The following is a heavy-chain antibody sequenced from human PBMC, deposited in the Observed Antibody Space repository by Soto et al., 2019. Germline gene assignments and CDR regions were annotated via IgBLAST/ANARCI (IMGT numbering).Heavy chain of an antibody. CDR2: LTPISATT. CDR3: AISQGRSNSLDSYYYYYYGMDV. J-gene: IGHJ6*02. CDR1: GGTCSSDD. V-gene: IGHV1-69*01. Sequence: QVQLVQSGAEVKKPGSSVKVSCKASGGTCSSDDISWGRQAPGQGLEWMGGLTPISATTNYAQKFQGRVTITAEESTSTDYMELSSLRAEDPAVYYCAISQGRSNSLDSYYYYYYGMDVGGQWTTFTVSS. D-gene: IGHD6-13*01.